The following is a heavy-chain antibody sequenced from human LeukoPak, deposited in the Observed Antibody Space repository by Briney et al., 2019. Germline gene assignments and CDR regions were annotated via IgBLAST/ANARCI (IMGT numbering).Heavy chain of an antibody. CDR1: GGSISSYY. Sequence: PSETLSLTCTVSGGSISSYYWSWIRQPPGKGLEWIGYIYYSGSTNYNPSLKSRVTISVDTSKNQFSLKLSSVTAADTAVYYCARDGDSSSWYWDAFDIWGQGTMVTVSS. J-gene: IGHJ3*02. V-gene: IGHV4-59*12. CDR2: IYYSGST. D-gene: IGHD6-13*01. CDR3: ARDGDSSSWYWDAFDI.